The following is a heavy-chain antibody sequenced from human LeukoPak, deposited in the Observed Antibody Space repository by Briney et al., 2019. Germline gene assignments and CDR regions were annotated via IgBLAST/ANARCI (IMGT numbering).Heavy chain of an antibody. J-gene: IGHJ6*03. CDR1: GFTVSSNY. CDR3: ARVEVFFAPGSYYYYMDV. Sequence: GGSLRLSCAASGFTVSSNYMGWVRQAPGKGLEWVSSITSSGSYIYYADSVKGRFTISRDNAKNSLYLQMNSLRAEDTAVYYCARVEVFFAPGSYYYYMDVWGKGTTVTVSS. CDR2: ITSSGSYI. V-gene: IGHV3-21*01. D-gene: IGHD1-1*01.